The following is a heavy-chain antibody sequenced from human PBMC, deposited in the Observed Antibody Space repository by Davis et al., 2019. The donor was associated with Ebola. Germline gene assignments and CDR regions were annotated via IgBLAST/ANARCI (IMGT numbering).Heavy chain of an antibody. Sequence: GSLRLSCAASGFTVSSNYMSWVRQAPGKGLEWVSVIYSGGSTYYADSVKGRFTISRDNSKNTLYLQMNSLRAEDTAVYYCARGTNDYYYGMDVWGQGTTVTVSS. J-gene: IGHJ6*02. CDR1: GFTVSSNY. V-gene: IGHV3-53*01. D-gene: IGHD1-14*01. CDR2: IYSGGST. CDR3: ARGTNDYYYGMDV.